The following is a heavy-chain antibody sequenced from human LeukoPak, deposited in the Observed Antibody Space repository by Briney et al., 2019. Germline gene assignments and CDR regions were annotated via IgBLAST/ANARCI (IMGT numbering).Heavy chain of an antibody. D-gene: IGHD3/OR15-3a*01. V-gene: IGHV4-38-2*02. CDR3: ARHGQPPGLGFDP. J-gene: IGHJ5*02. Sequence: SETLSLTCTVSGYSISRVYYWGWMRQPPGKGLEWIGSIYHSGSTYYNPSLKSRVTISVDTSKNQFSLKLSSVTAADTAVYYCARHGQPPGLGFDPWGQGTLVTVSS. CDR2: IYHSGST. CDR1: GYSISRVYY.